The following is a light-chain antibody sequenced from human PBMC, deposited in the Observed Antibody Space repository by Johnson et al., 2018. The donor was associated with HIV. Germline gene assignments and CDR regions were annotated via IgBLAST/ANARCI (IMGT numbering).Light chain of an antibody. CDR2: DNN. Sequence: QSVLTQPPSVSAAPGQKVTISCSGSSSNIGNNYVSWYQQLPGTAPKLLIYDNNKRPSGIPDRFSGSKSGTSATLGITGLQTGEEADYYCGTWDSSLRNGFFVTVTKFTVL. V-gene: IGLV1-51*01. CDR1: SSNIGNNY. J-gene: IGLJ1*01. CDR3: GTWDSSLRNGF.